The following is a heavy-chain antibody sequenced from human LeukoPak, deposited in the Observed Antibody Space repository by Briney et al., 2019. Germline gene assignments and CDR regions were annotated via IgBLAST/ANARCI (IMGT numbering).Heavy chain of an antibody. CDR2: IKQDGGEK. CDR3: ARDGTAPGLYFDL. D-gene: IGHD6-13*01. V-gene: IGHV3-7*01. Sequence: GGSLRLSCAVSGFTFSSYWMNWVRQAPGKGLEWVASIKQDGGEKYYVDSVKDRFTISRVNAKNSLYLQMSSLRAEDTAVCYCARDGTAPGLYFDLWGQGTLVTVSS. J-gene: IGHJ4*01. CDR1: GFTFSSYW.